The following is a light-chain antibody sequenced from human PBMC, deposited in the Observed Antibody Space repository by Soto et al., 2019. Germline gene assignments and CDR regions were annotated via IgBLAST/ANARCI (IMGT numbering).Light chain of an antibody. CDR3: HQYGRSPWT. J-gene: IGKJ1*01. CDR1: QSVSNSY. CDR2: GAS. Sequence: EIVLTQSPGTLSLSPGERATLSCRASQSVSNSYIAWYQQKPGQAPRFLIYGASSRATGIPDRFSGSGSGTDFTLTISRLEPEDFAVYYCHQYGRSPWTFGQGTKVEIK. V-gene: IGKV3-20*01.